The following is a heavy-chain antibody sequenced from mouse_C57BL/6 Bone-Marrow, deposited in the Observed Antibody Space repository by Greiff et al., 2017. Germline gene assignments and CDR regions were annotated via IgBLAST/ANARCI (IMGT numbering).Heavy chain of an antibody. V-gene: IGHV1-39*01. D-gene: IGHD2-4*01. CDR3: ARGYDYDYAMDY. CDR1: GYSFTDYN. J-gene: IGHJ4*01. CDR2: INPNYGTT. Sequence: LEESEPELVKPGASVKISCKASGYSFTDYNMNWVKQSNGKSLEWIGVINPNYGTTSYNQKFKGKATLTVDQSSSTAYMQLNSLTSEDSAVYYCARGYDYDYAMDYWGQGTSVTVSS.